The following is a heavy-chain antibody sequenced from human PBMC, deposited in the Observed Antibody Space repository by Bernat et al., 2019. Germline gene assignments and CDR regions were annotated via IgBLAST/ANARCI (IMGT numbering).Heavy chain of an antibody. CDR1: GFSLSTSGVG. J-gene: IGHJ4*02. CDR2: IYWDDDK. D-gene: IGHD6-13*01. CDR3: ANGWYSSSLYLRATAYCLDY. Sequence: QITLKESGPTLVKPTQTPTLTCTFSGFSLSTSGVGVGWIRQPPGKALEWLALIYWDDDKRYSPSLKSRLTITKDTSKNPVVLTMTNMNPVDTATYNCANGWYSSSLYLRATAYCLDYWDQGTLVTVSS. V-gene: IGHV2-5*02.